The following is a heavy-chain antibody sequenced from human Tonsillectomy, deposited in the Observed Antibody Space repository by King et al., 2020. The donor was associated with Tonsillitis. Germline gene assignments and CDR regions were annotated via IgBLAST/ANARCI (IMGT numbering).Heavy chain of an antibody. CDR2: IKKDGSQK. Sequence: VQLVESGGDLVQPGGSLRLSCAASGFTFSSYWMSWVRQAPGKGLEWVANIKKDGSQKYYVYSVKGRLTISRDNDKNLLYLQMNSLRAEDTAVYYCARDRGDYYDSSGTCDYWGQGTLVTVSS. D-gene: IGHD3-22*01. CDR3: ARDRGDYYDSSGTCDY. J-gene: IGHJ4*02. V-gene: IGHV3-7*03. CDR1: GFTFSSYW.